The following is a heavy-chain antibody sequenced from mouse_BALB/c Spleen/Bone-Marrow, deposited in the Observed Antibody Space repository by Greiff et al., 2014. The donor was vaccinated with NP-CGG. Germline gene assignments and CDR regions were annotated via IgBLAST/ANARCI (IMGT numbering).Heavy chain of an antibody. D-gene: IGHD2-14*01. CDR2: INPYNGAT. Sequence: VHLQQSGPELVKPGASVKISCKASGYSFTDYYMHWVKQSHVKSLEWIGRINPYNGATSYNQNFKDKASLTVDKSSTTAYMELHSLTSEDSAVYYCATDRYDEDYAMDYWGQGTSVTVSS. CDR1: GYSFTDYY. V-gene: IGHV1-26*01. J-gene: IGHJ4*01. CDR3: ATDRYDEDYAMDY.